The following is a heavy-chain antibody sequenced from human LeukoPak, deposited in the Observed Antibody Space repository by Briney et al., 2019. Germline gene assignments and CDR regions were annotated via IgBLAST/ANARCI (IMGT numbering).Heavy chain of an antibody. CDR3: ARGPRVTTASYYFDY. D-gene: IGHD4-17*01. CDR1: GGSISSGDYS. V-gene: IGHV4-30-2*01. Sequence: SQTLSLTCTVSGGSISSGDYSWSWIRQPPGKGLEWIGYIYHSGSTYYNPSLKSRVTISVDRSKNQFSLKLSSVTAADTAVYYCARGPRVTTASYYFDYWGQGTLVTVSS. CDR2: IYHSGST. J-gene: IGHJ4*02.